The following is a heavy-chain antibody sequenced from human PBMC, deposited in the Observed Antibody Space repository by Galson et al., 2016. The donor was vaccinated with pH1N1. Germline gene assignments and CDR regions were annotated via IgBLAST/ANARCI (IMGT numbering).Heavy chain of an antibody. D-gene: IGHD3-10*01. CDR3: ARDHSTLAGSYSFGSYFDL. V-gene: IGHV1-69*10. J-gene: IGHJ4*02. CDR2: ISPIFDMA. Sequence: SVKVSCKASGGTFSSYGVSWVRQAPGQGLEWMGGISPIFDMANYAPRFQGRVTITADTSTSTAYVELTSLTSEDTAVYYCARDHSTLAGSYSFGSYFDLWGLGTLVSVSS. CDR1: GGTFSSYG.